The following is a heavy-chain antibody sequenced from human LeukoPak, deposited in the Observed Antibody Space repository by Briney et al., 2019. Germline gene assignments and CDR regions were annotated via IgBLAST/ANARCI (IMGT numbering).Heavy chain of an antibody. J-gene: IGHJ4*02. Sequence: PGGSLRLSCAAPGFTFSGYWMGWVRQAPGKGLEWVANINEVGSETHSVDSVKGRFTISRDSARNSLYLQMNSLRAEDTAVYYCTRRLGGSSQRDYWGQGTLVTVSS. CDR2: INEVGSET. V-gene: IGHV3-7*01. CDR1: GFTFSGYW. CDR3: TRRLGGSSQRDY. D-gene: IGHD1-26*01.